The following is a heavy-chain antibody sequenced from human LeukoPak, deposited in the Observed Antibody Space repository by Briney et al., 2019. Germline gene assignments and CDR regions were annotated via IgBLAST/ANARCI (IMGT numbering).Heavy chain of an antibody. CDR2: TNSGGSSS. CDR1: GFPFSDLS. J-gene: IGHJ4*02. CDR3: AKQSYARSLGE. V-gene: IGHV3-23*01. Sequence: GGSLRLSCATSGFPFSDLSMSWVRQAPGKGLEWLSTTNSGGSSSDYAESVKGRFTISRDNSKSTLYLQMSSLRVEDTAMYYCAKQSYARSLGEGGPGTLVTVSS. D-gene: IGHD2-8*01.